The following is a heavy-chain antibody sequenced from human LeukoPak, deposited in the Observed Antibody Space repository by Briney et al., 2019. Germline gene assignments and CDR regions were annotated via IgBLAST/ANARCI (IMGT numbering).Heavy chain of an antibody. J-gene: IGHJ3*02. CDR1: GFTFSNAW. D-gene: IGHD3-3*01. V-gene: IGHV3-15*01. CDR2: IYSKTDGGTT. CDR3: TKGFFGVVNDAFDT. Sequence: GGSLRLSCAASGFTFSNAWMSWVRQAPGKWLEWVGRIYSKTDGGTTDYAAPVKGRFTISRDDSKNTLYLQMNSLKTEDTAVYYCTKGFFGVVNDAFDTWGQGTMVTVSS.